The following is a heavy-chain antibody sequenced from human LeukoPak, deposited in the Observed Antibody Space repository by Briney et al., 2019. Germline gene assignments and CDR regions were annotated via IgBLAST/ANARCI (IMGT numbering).Heavy chain of an antibody. D-gene: IGHD6-25*01. V-gene: IGHV3-74*01. Sequence: GGSLRLSCAASEFTFSAYWLHGVRQAPGKGLVWVSRIRGDGSMTNYADSVKGRFTISRDNAKNTLYLQMNSPRLEDTAVYYCARENLAAAADYWGQGTVVTVSS. CDR1: EFTFSAYW. CDR3: ARENLAAAADY. J-gene: IGHJ4*02. CDR2: IRGDGSMT.